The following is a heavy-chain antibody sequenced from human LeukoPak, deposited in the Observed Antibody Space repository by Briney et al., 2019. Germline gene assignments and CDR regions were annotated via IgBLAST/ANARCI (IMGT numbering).Heavy chain of an antibody. CDR3: ARDLTVFGMYNWFDP. J-gene: IGHJ5*02. Sequence: ASVKVSCKASGYTFTSYGISWLRQAPGQGLEWMGWISTYNGDTKYAQKLEGRVTLTTDTSTTITYMELRSLTSDDTAIYYCARDLTVFGMYNWFDPWGQGTLVVVS. V-gene: IGHV1-18*01. CDR2: ISTYNGDT. D-gene: IGHD3-3*01. CDR1: GYTFTSYG.